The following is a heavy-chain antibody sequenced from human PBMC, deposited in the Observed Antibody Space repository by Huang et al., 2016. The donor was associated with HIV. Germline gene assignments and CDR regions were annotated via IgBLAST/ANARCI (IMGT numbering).Heavy chain of an antibody. J-gene: IGHJ4*02. CDR2: IYYSGDT. V-gene: IGHV4-39*01. CDR1: GGSITVSNYY. D-gene: IGHD3-10*01. Sequence: QLQLQESGPGLVRPSETLSLICTVSGGSITVSNYYWGWIRQPPGKGLEWIGSIYYSGDTYYHPSLKSRVTMSVDTSKTRFSLDIRSVAVADTAIYYCARHFGSWSGYFDSWGQGTLVPVSS. CDR3: ARHFGSWSGYFDS.